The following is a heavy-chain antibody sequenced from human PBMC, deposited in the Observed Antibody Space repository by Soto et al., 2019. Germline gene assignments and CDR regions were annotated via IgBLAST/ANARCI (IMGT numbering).Heavy chain of an antibody. CDR3: ARRWSGTDF. CDR1: GGSISNYY. Sequence: PSETLSLTCSVSGGSISNYYLNWIRQPPGKGLEWIGYVHYSGTISYNPSLESRVTMSLDTSKNQFSLSLRSVTAADTAIYYCARRWSGTDFWGRGTLVT. D-gene: IGHD1-1*01. J-gene: IGHJ4*02. V-gene: IGHV4-59*01. CDR2: VHYSGTI.